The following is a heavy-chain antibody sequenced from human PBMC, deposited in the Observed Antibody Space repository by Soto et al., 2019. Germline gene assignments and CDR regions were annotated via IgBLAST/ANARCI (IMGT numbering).Heavy chain of an antibody. CDR1: GGSIRGGDYY. CDR3: ARDRGADFDSDPGFYHY. V-gene: IGHV4-30-4*01. CDR2: IYSRGDT. J-gene: IGHJ4*02. D-gene: IGHD3-22*01. Sequence: SETLSLTCTVSGGSIRGGDYYWTWIRQSPGKGLEWIGYIYSRGDTSYNPSVESRVTISRDTSKNQFSLNLSSVTAADTAVYYCARDRGADFDSDPGFYHYCGQRPLVTV.